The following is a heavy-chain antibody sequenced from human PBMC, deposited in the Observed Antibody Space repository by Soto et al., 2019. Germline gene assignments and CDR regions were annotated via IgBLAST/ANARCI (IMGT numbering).Heavy chain of an antibody. Sequence: QITLRESGPTLVKPTQTLTLTCSFSGFSLTTVAVAVGWIRQPPGRALEWVALIYGNGDKYYNPSLNNRLTNNQDTSKNQVVHTMTNMDPVDTATYDGKHRRKSCSGGTCHVGVDPWGQGTLVTVSS. D-gene: IGHD2-15*01. CDR2: IYGNGDK. CDR1: GFSLTTVAVA. V-gene: IGHV2-5*01. CDR3: KHRRKSCSGGTCHVGVDP. J-gene: IGHJ5*02.